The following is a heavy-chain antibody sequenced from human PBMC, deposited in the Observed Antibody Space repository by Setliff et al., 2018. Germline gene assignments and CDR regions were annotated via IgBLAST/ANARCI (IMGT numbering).Heavy chain of an antibody. CDR1: GASISTYY. CDR2: IYYSGST. Sequence: SETLSLTCTVSGASISTYYWSWIRQPPGKGLEWIGYIYYSGSTNYNPSLKSRVTISVDTSKNQFALKLSSVTAADTAVYYCARDRGHDHGGLDIWGQGTMVTVS. V-gene: IGHV4-59*01. D-gene: IGHD4-17*01. J-gene: IGHJ3*02. CDR3: ARDRGHDHGGLDI.